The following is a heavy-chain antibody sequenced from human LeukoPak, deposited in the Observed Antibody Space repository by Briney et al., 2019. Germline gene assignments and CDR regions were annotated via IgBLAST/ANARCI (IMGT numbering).Heavy chain of an antibody. J-gene: IGHJ5*02. V-gene: IGHV3-9*01. D-gene: IGHD3-10*01. Sequence: PGRSLRLSCAASGFTFDDYAMHWVRQAPGEGLEWVSGISWNSGSIGYADSVKGRFTISRDNAKNSLYLQMNSLRAEDTALYYCAKDHYGSVNNWFDPWGQGTLVTVSS. CDR2: ISWNSGSI. CDR3: AKDHYGSVNNWFDP. CDR1: GFTFDDYA.